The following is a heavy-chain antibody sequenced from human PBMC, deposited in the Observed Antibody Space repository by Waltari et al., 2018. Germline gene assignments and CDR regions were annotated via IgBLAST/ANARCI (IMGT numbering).Heavy chain of an antibody. CDR3: ERIAALCLLDY. V-gene: IGHV3-48*04. Sequence: EVQLVEYGGGLIQPGGSVRLACAASGVTLGTYSSNWVRQAPGKGLEWVSYISPTSTTIYYADSVKGQFTISRDNAKNTLYLQMNSLRAEDTAVYYCERIAALCLLDYWGQGTLVTVSS. J-gene: IGHJ4*02. D-gene: IGHD6-6*01. CDR1: GVTLGTYS. CDR2: ISPTSTTI.